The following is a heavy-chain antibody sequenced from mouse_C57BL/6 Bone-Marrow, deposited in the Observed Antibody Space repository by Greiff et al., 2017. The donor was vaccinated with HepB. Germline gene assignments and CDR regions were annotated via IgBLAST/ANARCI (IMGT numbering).Heavy chain of an antibody. CDR1: GYTFTSYW. V-gene: IGHV1-69*01. Sequence: VKLQQPGAELVMPGASVKLSCKASGYTFTSYWMHWVKQRPGQGLEWIGEIDPSDSYTNYNQKFKGKSTLTVDKSSSTAYMQLSSLTSEDSAVYYCAREDGQYYFDYWGQGTTLTVSS. D-gene: IGHD2-3*01. CDR3: AREDGQYYFDY. J-gene: IGHJ2*01. CDR2: IDPSDSYT.